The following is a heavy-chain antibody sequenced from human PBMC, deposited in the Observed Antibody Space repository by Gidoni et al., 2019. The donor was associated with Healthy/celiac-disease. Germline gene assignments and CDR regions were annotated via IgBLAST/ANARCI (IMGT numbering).Heavy chain of an antibody. D-gene: IGHD1-7*01. CDR1: GFTFDDYA. V-gene: IGHV3-9*01. CDR2: ISWNSGSI. Sequence: EVQLVESGGGLVQPGRSLRLSCAASGFTFDDYAMHWVRQAPGKGLEWVSGISWNSGSIGYADSVKGRFTISRDNAKNSLYLQMNSLRAEDTALYYCAKDIVGGLELFLGWFDPWGQGTLVTVSS. CDR3: AKDIVGGLELFLGWFDP. J-gene: IGHJ5*02.